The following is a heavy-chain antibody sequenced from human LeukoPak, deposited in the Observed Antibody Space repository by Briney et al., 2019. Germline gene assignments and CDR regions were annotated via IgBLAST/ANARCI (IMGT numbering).Heavy chain of an antibody. J-gene: IGHJ5*02. Sequence: SETLSLTCTVSGGSISSYYWSWIGLPPPRGRAWVGCVYYSGSANFKHSLPRRATIRVDMYKNQPSLNRHSVTAADTAVYYCARGGYYGSGNDFRFDPWGQGGLVTVSS. CDR3: ARGGYYGSGNDFRFDP. CDR2: VYYSGSA. V-gene: IGHV4-59*01. CDR1: GGSISSYY. D-gene: IGHD3-10*01.